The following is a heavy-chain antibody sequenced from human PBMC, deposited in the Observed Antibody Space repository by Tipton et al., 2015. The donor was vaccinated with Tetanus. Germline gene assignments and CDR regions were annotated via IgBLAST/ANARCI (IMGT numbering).Heavy chain of an antibody. CDR1: GVSFRDHY. CDR3: VIETTTISGGIYYYYFGTDV. D-gene: IGHD5-24*01. V-gene: IGHV4-34*01. J-gene: IGHJ6*02. CDR2: IDHRGST. Sequence: LRLSCAVSGVSFRDHYWSWIRQPPGKGLEWIGEIDHRGSTRYNPSLRSRVTISTDTSRNQFSLRLNSVTAADTAVYYCVIETTTISGGIYYYYFGTDVWGQGTTVTVSS.